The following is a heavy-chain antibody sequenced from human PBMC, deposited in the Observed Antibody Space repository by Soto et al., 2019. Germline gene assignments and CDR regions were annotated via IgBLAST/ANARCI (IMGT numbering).Heavy chain of an antibody. Sequence: GGSLRLSCAASGFTFSSYGMHWVRQAPGKGLEWVAVIWYDGSNKYYADSVKGRFAISRDNSKNTLYLQMNSLSAEDTAVYYCATDKSSSPFDYWGPGTLVTVSS. J-gene: IGHJ4*02. D-gene: IGHD2-2*01. CDR1: GFTFSSYG. CDR2: IWYDGSNK. V-gene: IGHV3-33*01. CDR3: ATDKSSSPFDY.